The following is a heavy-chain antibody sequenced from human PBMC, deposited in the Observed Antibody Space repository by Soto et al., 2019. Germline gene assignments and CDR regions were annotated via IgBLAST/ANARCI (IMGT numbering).Heavy chain of an antibody. CDR1: GDSISSSYS. Sequence: QVQLQESGPGLVKPSETLSLTCSVSGDSISSSYSWSWIRQPPGKGLEWIGYVYYTGSTRYNLSLQSRVTMSVDTSKNQFSLKLNSVTAADTAIYYCAREYCANDVCFQPDYWGQGTLITVSS. V-gene: IGHV4-59*12. D-gene: IGHD2-8*01. J-gene: IGHJ4*02. CDR3: AREYCANDVCFQPDY. CDR2: VYYTGST.